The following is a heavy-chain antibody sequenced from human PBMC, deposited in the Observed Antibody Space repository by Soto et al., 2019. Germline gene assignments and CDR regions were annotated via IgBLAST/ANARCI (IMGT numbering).Heavy chain of an antibody. J-gene: IGHJ5*02. D-gene: IGHD2-15*01. CDR2: INPSGGST. CDR1: GYTFTSYY. CDR3: ARGSDIVAVVAATLTP. Sequence: ASVKVSCKASGYTFTSYYMHWVRQAPGQGLEWMGIINPSGGSTSYAQKFQGRVTMTRDTSTSTVYMELSSLRSEDTAVYYCARGSDIVAVVAATLTPWGQGTLVTVSS. V-gene: IGHV1-46*01.